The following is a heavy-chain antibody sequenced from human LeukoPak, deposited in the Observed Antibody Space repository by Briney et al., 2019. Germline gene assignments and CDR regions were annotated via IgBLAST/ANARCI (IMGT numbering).Heavy chain of an antibody. J-gene: IGHJ2*01. D-gene: IGHD6-19*01. CDR3: ARDRAAVAYWYFDL. CDR2: IYSGGST. V-gene: IGHV3-53*01. CDR1: GFTVSSNY. Sequence: GGSLRLSCAASGFTVSSNYMSWVRQAPGKGLEWVPVIYSGGSTYYADSVKGRFTISRDNSKNTLYLQMNSLRAEDTAVYYCARDRAAVAYWYFDLWGRGTLVTVSS.